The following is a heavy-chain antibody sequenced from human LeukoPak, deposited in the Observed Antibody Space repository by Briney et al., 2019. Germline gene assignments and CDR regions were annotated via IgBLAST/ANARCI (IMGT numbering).Heavy chain of an antibody. CDR3: ARDGSSGWYVSVDY. CDR1: GYTFTGYY. CDR2: ISAYNGNT. D-gene: IGHD6-19*01. Sequence: ASVKVSCKASGYTFTGYYMHWVRQAPGQGLEWMGWISAYNGNTNYAQKLQGRVTMTTDTSTSTAYMELRSLRSDDTAVYYCARDGSSGWYVSVDYWGQGTLVTVSS. V-gene: IGHV1-18*04. J-gene: IGHJ4*02.